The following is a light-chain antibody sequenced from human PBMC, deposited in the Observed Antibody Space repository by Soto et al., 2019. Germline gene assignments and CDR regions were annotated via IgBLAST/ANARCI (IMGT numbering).Light chain of an antibody. CDR1: GSNVGTSY. J-gene: IGLJ3*02. CDR2: ANN. CDR3: AAWDDSLSGRV. Sequence: QSALTQPPSASGTPGQRVTISCSGSGSNVGTSYVYWYQQLPGTAPKLLIYANNQRPSGVPDRFSGSKSGTSASLAISGLRSEDEADYYCAAWDDSLSGRVFGGGTKVTVL. V-gene: IGLV1-47*01.